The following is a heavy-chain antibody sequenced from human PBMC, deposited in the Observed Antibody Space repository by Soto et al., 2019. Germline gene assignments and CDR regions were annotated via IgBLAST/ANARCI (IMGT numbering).Heavy chain of an antibody. V-gene: IGHV4-4*02. CDR2: IYHSGST. D-gene: IGHD1-26*01. J-gene: IGHJ6*02. CDR1: GGSISSSNW. CDR3: ARVSGGYGNYYYYYGMDV. Sequence: SETLSLTCAVSGGSISSSNWWSWVRQPPGKGLEWIGEIYHSGSTNYNPSLKSRVTISVDKSKNQFSLKLSSVTAADTAVYYCARVSGGYGNYYYYYGMDVWGQGTTVTSP.